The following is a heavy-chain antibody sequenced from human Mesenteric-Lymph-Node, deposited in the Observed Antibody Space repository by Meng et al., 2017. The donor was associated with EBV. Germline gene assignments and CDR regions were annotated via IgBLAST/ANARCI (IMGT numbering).Heavy chain of an antibody. V-gene: IGHV4-4*02. J-gene: IGHJ2*01. CDR3: ARGEIVRGEWYFDL. D-gene: IGHD1-26*01. CDR2: IYHGGST. CDR1: GGSISSSNW. Sequence: QAQLTAWGPGLVRPSGTLALTWFVSGGSISSSNWWSWVRQSPGKGLEWIGEIYHGGSTNYNPSLKSRVTMSVDKSQNQFSLKLTSVTAADRAIYYCARGEIVRGEWYFDLWGRGTLVTVSS.